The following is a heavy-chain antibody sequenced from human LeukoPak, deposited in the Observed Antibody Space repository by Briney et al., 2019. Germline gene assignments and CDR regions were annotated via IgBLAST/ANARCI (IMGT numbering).Heavy chain of an antibody. CDR1: GGSISSRSSY. CDR2: IYYSGSS. J-gene: IGHJ4*02. CDR3: ARHRSGWLQSSFDY. D-gene: IGHD5-24*01. Sequence: SETLSLTCSVSGGSISSRSSYWGWLRQPPGAGLEWIGSIYYSGSSFDNPALKSRVTISVDTSKNQFSLKLSSVTAADTAVYYCARHRSGWLQSSFDYWGQGTLVTVSS. V-gene: IGHV4-39*01.